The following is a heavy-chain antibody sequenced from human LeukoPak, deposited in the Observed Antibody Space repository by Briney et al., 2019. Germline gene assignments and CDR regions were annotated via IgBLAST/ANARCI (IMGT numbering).Heavy chain of an antibody. Sequence: PSETLSLTCTVSGGSINSYYWSWIRQPPGKGLEWIGYIYYSGSTNYNPSLKSRVTISIDTSKNQFSLKLSSVTAADTAVYYCAPPPYYYEASGYSVAWGQGTLVTVSS. V-gene: IGHV4-59*12. CDR2: IYYSGST. CDR1: GGSINSYY. D-gene: IGHD3-22*01. CDR3: APPPYYYEASGYSVA. J-gene: IGHJ5*02.